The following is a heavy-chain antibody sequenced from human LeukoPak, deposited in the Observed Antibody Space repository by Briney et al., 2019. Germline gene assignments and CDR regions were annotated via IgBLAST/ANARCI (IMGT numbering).Heavy chain of an antibody. J-gene: IGHJ4*02. Sequence: PGGSLRLSCAASEFIFSSYAMHWVRQAPGKGPEWVAIIWYDGSNKYYAESVEGRFTISRDNSKNTLYLQMNSLRAEDTAVYSCARGLGYSYGYGIDYWGQGTLVIASS. V-gene: IGHV3-33*01. D-gene: IGHD5-18*01. CDR2: IWYDGSNK. CDR1: EFIFSSYA. CDR3: ARGLGYSYGYGIDY.